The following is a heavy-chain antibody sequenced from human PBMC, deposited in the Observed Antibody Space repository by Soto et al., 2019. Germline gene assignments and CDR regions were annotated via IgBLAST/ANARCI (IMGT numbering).Heavy chain of an antibody. D-gene: IGHD5-18*01. CDR1: GGSISSGGYY. CDR2: IYYSGST. Sequence: SETLSLTCTVSGGSISSGGYYWSWIRQHPGKGLGWIGYIYYSGSTYYNSSLKSRVTISVGTSKNQFSLKLSSVTAADTAVYYCARGSGDTAIVHNFDYYGHLTLVTICS. CDR3: ARGSGDTAIVHNFDY. J-gene: IGHJ4*01. V-gene: IGHV4-31*03.